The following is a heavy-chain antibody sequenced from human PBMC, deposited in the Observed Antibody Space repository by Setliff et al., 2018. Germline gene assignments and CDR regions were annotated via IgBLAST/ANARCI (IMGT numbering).Heavy chain of an antibody. Sequence: PSETLSLTCTVSGASLRSGSAYWGWLRQSAGKGLEWLGRIYTDGTTNYSPSLKSRVTISMDTSKNQFSLGLTSVTAADTAVYYCARESAGDESVRHLYYTDVWGRGTTVTVSS. J-gene: IGHJ6*03. D-gene: IGHD1-1*01. V-gene: IGHV4-61*02. CDR1: GASLRSGSAY. CDR3: ARESAGDESVRHLYYTDV. CDR2: IYTDGTT.